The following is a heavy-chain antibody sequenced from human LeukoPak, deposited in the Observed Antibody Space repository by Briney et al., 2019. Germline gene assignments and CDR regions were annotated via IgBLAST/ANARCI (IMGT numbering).Heavy chain of an antibody. V-gene: IGHV1-2*02. CDR1: GYTFTGYY. CDR2: INPNSGGT. D-gene: IGHD3-22*01. J-gene: IGHJ4*02. CDR3: ARGIIYDSSGYLTSDY. Sequence: GASVKVSCKASGYTFTGYYMHWVRQAPGQGLEWMGWINPNSGGTNYAQKFQGRVTMTRDTSISTAYMELSSLRSEDTAVYYCARGIIYDSSGYLTSDYWGQGTLVTVSS.